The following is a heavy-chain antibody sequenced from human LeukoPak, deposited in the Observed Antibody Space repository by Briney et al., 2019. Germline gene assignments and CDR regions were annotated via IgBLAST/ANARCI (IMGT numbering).Heavy chain of an antibody. CDR1: GGSISSYY. J-gene: IGHJ5*02. Sequence: MPSETLSLTCTVSGGSISSYYWHWIRQPPGKGLEWIGSIYYTGSTNYNPSLKSRVTISVDPSQNQFSLKLTSVTTADTAVYYCARDRHGERHNFFDPWGQGTLVTVSS. V-gene: IGHV4-59*01. CDR3: ARDRHGERHNFFDP. CDR2: IYYTGST. D-gene: IGHD1-1*01.